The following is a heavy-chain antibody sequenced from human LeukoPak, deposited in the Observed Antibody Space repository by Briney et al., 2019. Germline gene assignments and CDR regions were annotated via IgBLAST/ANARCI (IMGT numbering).Heavy chain of an antibody. CDR2: IDSDGNIT. Sequence: GGSLRLSCAASGFTFSSYYIHWVRQAPGKGLVWVSRIDSDGNITTYADSVRGRFTISRDNAKNTLYLQMNSLRAEDTAVYYCARISYDSSGYYDYWGQGTLVTVSS. D-gene: IGHD3-22*01. J-gene: IGHJ4*02. CDR3: ARISYDSSGYYDY. CDR1: GFTFSSYY. V-gene: IGHV3-74*01.